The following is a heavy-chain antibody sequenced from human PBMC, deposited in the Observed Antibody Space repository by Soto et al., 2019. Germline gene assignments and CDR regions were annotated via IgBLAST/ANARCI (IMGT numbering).Heavy chain of an antibody. Sequence: GGSLRLSCAASGFTFNNYAMNWVRQAPGKGLEWVATISATGGSTYYADSVKGRFTISRDNSKNTLYLQMNSLRAEDTAVYYCAKDQNWEPQLKDYYYYGMDVWSQGTTVTVSS. J-gene: IGHJ6*02. CDR1: GFTFNNYA. CDR3: AKDQNWEPQLKDYYYYGMDV. CDR2: ISATGGST. V-gene: IGHV3-23*01. D-gene: IGHD1-26*01.